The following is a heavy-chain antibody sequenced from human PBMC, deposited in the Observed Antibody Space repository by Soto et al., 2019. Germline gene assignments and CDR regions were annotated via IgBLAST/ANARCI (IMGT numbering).Heavy chain of an antibody. CDR3: ARGDSRGIVVVVAAHKNWFDP. CDR1: GGSFSGYY. D-gene: IGHD2-15*01. V-gene: IGHV4-34*01. J-gene: IGHJ5*02. Sequence: QVQLQQWGAGLLKPSETLSLTCAVYGGSFSGYYWSWIRQPPGKGLEWIGEINHSGSTNYNPSLKSRVTISVATSKNQFSLKLSSVAAADTAVYYCARGDSRGIVVVVAAHKNWFDPWGQGTLVTVSS. CDR2: INHSGST.